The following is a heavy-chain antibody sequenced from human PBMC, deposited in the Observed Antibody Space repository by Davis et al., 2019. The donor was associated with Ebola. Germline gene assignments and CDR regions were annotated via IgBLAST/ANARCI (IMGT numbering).Heavy chain of an antibody. CDR3: ARRLGSGYQEDAFDI. D-gene: IGHD3-22*01. J-gene: IGHJ3*02. CDR1: GGTFSSYA. Sequence: SVKVSCKASGGTFSSYAISWVRQAPGQGLEWMGGIIPIFGTANYAQKFQGRVTITADKSTSTAYMELSSLRSEDTAVYYCARRLGSGYQEDAFDIWGQGTMVTVSS. CDR2: IIPIFGTA. V-gene: IGHV1-69*06.